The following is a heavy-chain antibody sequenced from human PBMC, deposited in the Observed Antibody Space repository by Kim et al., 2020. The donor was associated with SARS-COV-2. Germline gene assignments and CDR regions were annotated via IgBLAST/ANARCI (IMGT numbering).Heavy chain of an antibody. J-gene: IGHJ3*02. D-gene: IGHD5-18*01. CDR1: GFTFSNAW. CDR2: IKSKTDGGTT. CDR3: TTGVDTAMVDAFDI. V-gene: IGHV3-15*01. Sequence: GGSLRLSCAASGFTFSNAWMSWVRQAPGKGLEWVGRIKSKTDGGTTDYAAPVKGRFTISRDDSKNTLYLQMNSLKTEDTAVYYCTTGVDTAMVDAFDIWGQGTMVTVSS.